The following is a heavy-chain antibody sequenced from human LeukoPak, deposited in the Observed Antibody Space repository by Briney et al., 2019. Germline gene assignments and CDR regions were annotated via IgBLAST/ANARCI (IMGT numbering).Heavy chain of an antibody. D-gene: IGHD4-23*01. Sequence: SETLSLTCTVSGGSISSSYYWGWIRQPPGKGLEWIGSIYYSGSTYYNPSLKSRVTISIDTSKNQSSLKLSSVTAADTAVYYCARQPPVAASGNFVDYWGQGTLVTVSS. J-gene: IGHJ4*02. CDR3: ARQPPVAASGNFVDY. CDR1: GGSISSSYY. V-gene: IGHV4-39*01. CDR2: IYYSGST.